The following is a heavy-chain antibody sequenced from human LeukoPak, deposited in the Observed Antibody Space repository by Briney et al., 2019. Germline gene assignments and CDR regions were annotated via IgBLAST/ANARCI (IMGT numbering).Heavy chain of an antibody. CDR2: TYYRSTWYN. CDR3: ARRLTQYDCFDP. V-gene: IGHV6-1*01. CDR1: GDSXXSXSGT. J-gene: IGHJ5*02. Sequence: TLSLTCALSGDSXXSXSGTWNWVRQSPSRGLEWLGRTYYRSTWYNDYAVCVRGPITVNPDTSKNQFSLPLNSVTPEDTAVYYCARRLTQYDCFDPWGQGILVTVSS. D-gene: IGHD2-2*01.